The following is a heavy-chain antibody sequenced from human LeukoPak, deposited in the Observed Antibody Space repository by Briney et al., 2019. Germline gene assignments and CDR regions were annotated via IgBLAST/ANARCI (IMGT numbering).Heavy chain of an antibody. Sequence: GGSLRLSCTASGFTFSSYSMNWVRHAPGKGREGVSYISSSSSTIYYADSVKGRFTSARDNAKNSLYLQMNSLRAEDTAVYYCARDRGRGYSGYDKDYWGQGTLVTVSS. J-gene: IGHJ4*02. D-gene: IGHD5-12*01. CDR2: ISSSSSTI. V-gene: IGHV3-48*04. CDR1: GFTFSSYS. CDR3: ARDRGRGYSGYDKDY.